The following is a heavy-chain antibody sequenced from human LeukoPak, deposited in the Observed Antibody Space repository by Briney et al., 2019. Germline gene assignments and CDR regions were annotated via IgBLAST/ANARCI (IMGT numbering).Heavy chain of an antibody. V-gene: IGHV4-38-2*02. J-gene: IGHJ3*02. CDR2: IYHSGST. D-gene: IGHD1-1*01. Sequence: SETLSLTCTVSGYSISSGYYWGWIRQPPGKGLEWIGSIYHSGSTYYNPSLKSRVTISVDTSKNQFSLKLSSVTAADTAVYYCARTPKTGSDAFDIWGQGTMVTVSS. CDR3: ARTPKTGSDAFDI. CDR1: GYSISSGYY.